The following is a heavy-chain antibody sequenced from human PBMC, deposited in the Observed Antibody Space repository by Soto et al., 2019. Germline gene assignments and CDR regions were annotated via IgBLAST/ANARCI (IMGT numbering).Heavy chain of an antibody. Sequence: QVQLMQSGAEVKKPGASVKVSCKASGYTFTSYDINWVRQATGQGLEWMGWMNPNSGNTGYAQKFQGRVTMTRNTSISTAYMELSSLRSEDTAVYYCARFRKSYGARRNWFDPWGQGTLVTVSS. J-gene: IGHJ5*02. V-gene: IGHV1-8*01. CDR1: GYTFTSYD. CDR3: ARFRKSYGARRNWFDP. CDR2: MNPNSGNT. D-gene: IGHD5-18*01.